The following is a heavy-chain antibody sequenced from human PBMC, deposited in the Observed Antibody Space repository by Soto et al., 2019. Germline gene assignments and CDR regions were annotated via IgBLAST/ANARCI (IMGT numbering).Heavy chain of an antibody. Sequence: GGSLRLSCAASGFTFSSYAMNWVRQAPGKGLEWVSVISGSGDSTYYADSVKGRFTISRDNSKNTLYLQMNSLRAEDTAVYYCAREEMYSSSWYPDYWGQGTLVTVSS. CDR2: ISGSGDST. CDR1: GFTFSSYA. J-gene: IGHJ4*02. D-gene: IGHD6-13*01. V-gene: IGHV3-23*01. CDR3: AREEMYSSSWYPDY.